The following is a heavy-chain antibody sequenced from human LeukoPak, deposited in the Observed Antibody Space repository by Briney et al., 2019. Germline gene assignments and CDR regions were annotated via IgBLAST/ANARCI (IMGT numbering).Heavy chain of an antibody. CDR2: ISYDGSNK. D-gene: IGHD6-19*01. V-gene: IGHV3-30-3*01. J-gene: IGHJ4*02. CDR1: GFTFSSYA. CDR3: ARDRYSSGWYYFDY. Sequence: GGSLRLSCAASGFTFSSYAMHWVRQAPGKGLEWVAVISYDGSNKYYADSVKGRFTISRDNSKNTLYVQMNSLRAEDTAVYYCARDRYSSGWYYFDYWGQGTLVTVSS.